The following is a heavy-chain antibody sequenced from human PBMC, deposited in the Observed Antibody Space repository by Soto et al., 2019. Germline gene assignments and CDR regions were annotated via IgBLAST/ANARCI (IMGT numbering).Heavy chain of an antibody. CDR3: ARVSTTAKTFEF. J-gene: IGHJ4*02. Sequence: GGSLRLSCAASGFTLSSNYMSWVRQAPGKGLEWVSVFYSGGSTYYADSVKGRFTISRDNSKNTLYLQMNSLRAEDTALYYCARVSTTAKTFEFWGQGTLVTVYS. D-gene: IGHD4-17*01. CDR1: GFTLSSNY. V-gene: IGHV3-53*01. CDR2: FYSGGST.